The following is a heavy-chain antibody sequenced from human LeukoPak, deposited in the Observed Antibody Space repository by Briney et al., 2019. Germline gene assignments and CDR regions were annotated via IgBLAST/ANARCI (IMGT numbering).Heavy chain of an antibody. D-gene: IGHD3-10*01. Sequence: ASVTVSCKASGYTFTGYYMHWVRQAPGQGLEWMEWINPNSGGTNYAQKFQGRVTMTRDTSISTAYMELSRLRSDDTAVYYCARGRQLLWFGELLYPVGAFDIWGQGTMVTVSS. CDR1: GYTFTGYY. V-gene: IGHV1-2*02. CDR3: ARGRQLLWFGELLYPVGAFDI. J-gene: IGHJ3*02. CDR2: INPNSGGT.